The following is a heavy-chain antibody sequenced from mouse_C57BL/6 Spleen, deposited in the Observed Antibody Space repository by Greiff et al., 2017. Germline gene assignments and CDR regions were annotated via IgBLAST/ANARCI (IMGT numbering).Heavy chain of an antibody. V-gene: IGHV3-6*01. CDR1: GYSITSGYY. CDR3: ARDSDGPFAY. CDR2: ISYDGSN. D-gene: IGHD2-3*01. J-gene: IGHJ3*01. Sequence: EESGPGLVKPSQSLSLTCSVTGYSITSGYYWNWIRQFPGNKLEWMGYISYDGSNNYNPSLKNRISITRDTSKNQFFLKLNSVTTEDTATYYCARDSDGPFAYWGQGTLVTVSA.